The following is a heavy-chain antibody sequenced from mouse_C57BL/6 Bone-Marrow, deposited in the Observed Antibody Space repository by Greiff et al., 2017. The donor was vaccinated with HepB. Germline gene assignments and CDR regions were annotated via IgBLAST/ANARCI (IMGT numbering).Heavy chain of an antibody. CDR3: ARLITTVVATKYFDV. V-gene: IGHV5-6*02. CDR2: ISSGGSYT. D-gene: IGHD1-1*01. CDR1: GFTFSSYG. Sequence: EVMLVESGGDLVKPGGSLKLSCAASGFTFSSYGMSWVRQTPDKRLEWVATISSGGSYTYYPDSVKGRFTISRDNAKNTLYLQMSSLKSEDTAMYYCARLITTVVATKYFDVWGTGTTVTVSS. J-gene: IGHJ1*03.